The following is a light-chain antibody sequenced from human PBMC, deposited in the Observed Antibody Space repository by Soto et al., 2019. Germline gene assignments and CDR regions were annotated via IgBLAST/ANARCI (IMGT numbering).Light chain of an antibody. V-gene: IGLV2-23*01. Sequence: QSALTQPASMSESPGQSIIISCTGASSDVWTYSLVSWYQQHPGKAPKLMIYEGSRRPSGVSNRFSGSTSDNTASLTISGLQADDEADYYCCSYAGSPNFVLFGGGTKVTVL. J-gene: IGLJ2*01. CDR3: CSYAGSPNFVL. CDR1: SSDVWTYSL. CDR2: EGS.